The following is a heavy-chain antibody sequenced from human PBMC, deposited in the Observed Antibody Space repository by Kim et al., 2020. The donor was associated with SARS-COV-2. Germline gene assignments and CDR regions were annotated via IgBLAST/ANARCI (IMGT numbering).Heavy chain of an antibody. V-gene: IGHV4-31*03. Sequence: SETLSLTCTVSGGSISSGGYYWSWIRQHPGKGLEWIGYIYYSGRTYYNPSLKSRVTISVDTSKNQFSLKLSSVTAADTAVYYCARGERATMTTVTTRSYYFDYWGQGTLVTVSS. CDR2: IYYSGRT. CDR1: GGSISSGGYY. CDR3: ARGERATMTTVTTRSYYFDY. J-gene: IGHJ4*02. D-gene: IGHD4-17*01.